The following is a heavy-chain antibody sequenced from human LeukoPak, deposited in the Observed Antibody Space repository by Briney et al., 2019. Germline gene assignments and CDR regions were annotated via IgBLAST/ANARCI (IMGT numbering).Heavy chain of an antibody. V-gene: IGHV1-24*01. J-gene: IGHJ4*02. CDR2: FDPEDGGT. CDR1: GYTLTELS. CDR3: ATDSGVAGATWYYFDY. D-gene: IGHD6-19*01. Sequence: ASVKVSCKVSGYTLTELSMHWVRQAPGKGLEWMGGFDPEDGGTIYAQKFQGRVTMTEDTSTDTAYMELSSLRSEDTAVYYCATDSGVAGATWYYFDYWGQGTLVTVSS.